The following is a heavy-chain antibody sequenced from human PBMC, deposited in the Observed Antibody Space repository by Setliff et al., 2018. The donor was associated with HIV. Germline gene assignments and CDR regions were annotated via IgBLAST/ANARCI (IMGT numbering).Heavy chain of an antibody. D-gene: IGHD6-19*01. CDR2: ISPYIGHT. Sequence: ASVKVSCKASDYTFTTYGISWVRQAPGHGLEWMGWISPYIGHTNYAQNFQGRVTMTIDTSTSTAYMELRSLRSDDTAVYFCARLGSGWSDSYYYAMDVWGQGTTVTVSS. V-gene: IGHV1-18*01. J-gene: IGHJ6*02. CDR3: ARLGSGWSDSYYYAMDV. CDR1: DYTFTTYG.